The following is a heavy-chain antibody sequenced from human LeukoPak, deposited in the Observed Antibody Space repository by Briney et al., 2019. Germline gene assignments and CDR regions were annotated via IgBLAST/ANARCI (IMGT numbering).Heavy chain of an antibody. J-gene: IGHJ1*01. CDR2: IIPIFGTA. CDR3: ARSPRTAADAEYFQH. Sequence: SVKVSCKASGGTFSSYAISWVRQAPGQGLEWMGRIIPIFGTANYVQKFQGRVTITADESTSTAYMELSSLRSEDTAVYYCARSPRTAADAEYFQHWGQGTLVTVSS. CDR1: GGTFSSYA. V-gene: IGHV1-69*13. D-gene: IGHD1-1*01.